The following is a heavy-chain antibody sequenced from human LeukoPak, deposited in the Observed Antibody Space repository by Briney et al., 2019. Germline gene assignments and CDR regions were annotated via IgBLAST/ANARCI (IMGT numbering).Heavy chain of an antibody. CDR2: ISSSGSTI. Sequence: PGGSLRLPCAASGFTFSDYYMSWIRQAPGKGLEWVSYISSSGSTIYYADSVKGRFTISRDNAKNSLYLQMNSLRAEDTAVYYCARDLRIDSSGYIPPYYFDYWGQGTLVTVSS. CDR3: ARDLRIDSSGYIPPYYFDY. CDR1: GFTFSDYY. J-gene: IGHJ4*02. V-gene: IGHV3-11*01. D-gene: IGHD3-22*01.